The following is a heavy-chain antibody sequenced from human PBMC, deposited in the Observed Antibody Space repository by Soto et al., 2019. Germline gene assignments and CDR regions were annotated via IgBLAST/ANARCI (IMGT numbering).Heavy chain of an antibody. Sequence: PGGSLRLSCVASGFPFSAYAMNWVRQTPGKGLEWVCGIGGSGTIIYCADSVKGRFTISRDNFGNTMYLQMNSLRAEDTAVYYCARGHSGWYLDYWGQGTLVTVSS. V-gene: IGHV3-23*01. CDR2: IGGSGTII. D-gene: IGHD6-19*01. J-gene: IGHJ4*02. CDR3: ARGHSGWYLDY. CDR1: GFPFSAYA.